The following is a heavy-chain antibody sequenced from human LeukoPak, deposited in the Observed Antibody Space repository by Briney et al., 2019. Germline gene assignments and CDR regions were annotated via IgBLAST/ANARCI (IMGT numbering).Heavy chain of an antibody. CDR3: ARGGYVTTWWFDH. D-gene: IGHD4-11*01. CDR2: ISAYNGNT. Sequence: ASVKVSCKASGYTFTSYGISWVRQAPGQGIEWMGWISAYNGNTNYAQKLQGKVTITTDTSKSTAYMELRSLRSDDTAVYYCARGGYVTTWWFDHWGQGTLVTVSS. CDR1: GYTFTSYG. J-gene: IGHJ5*02. V-gene: IGHV1-18*01.